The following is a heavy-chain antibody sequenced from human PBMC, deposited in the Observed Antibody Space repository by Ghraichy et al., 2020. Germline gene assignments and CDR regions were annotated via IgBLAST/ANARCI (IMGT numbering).Heavy chain of an antibody. V-gene: IGHV4-59*01. D-gene: IGHD2-15*01. J-gene: IGHJ4*02. Sequence: SETLSLTCTVSGGSISGFYWSWIRQPPGKGLEWIGYGYYSGSTSYNPSLNSRVTISVDTSKNQFSLKLSSVTAADTAVYYCARRGSAAYPFDYWGQGTLVTVSP. CDR3: ARRGSAAYPFDY. CDR1: GGSISGFY. CDR2: GYYSGST.